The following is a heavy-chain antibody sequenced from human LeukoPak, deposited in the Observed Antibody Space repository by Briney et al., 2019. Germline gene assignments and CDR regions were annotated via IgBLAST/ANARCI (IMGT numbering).Heavy chain of an antibody. J-gene: IGHJ4*02. D-gene: IGHD1-14*01. Sequence: GGSLRLSCAASGFTFSSYSMNWVRQAPGKGPEWVSYISSGSGTIYYADSVKGRFTISRDNAKNSLYLQMNSLRAEDTAVYYCAGIGQAYDYWGQGTLVTVSS. V-gene: IGHV3-48*04. CDR1: GFTFSSYS. CDR3: AGIGQAYDY. CDR2: ISSGSGTI.